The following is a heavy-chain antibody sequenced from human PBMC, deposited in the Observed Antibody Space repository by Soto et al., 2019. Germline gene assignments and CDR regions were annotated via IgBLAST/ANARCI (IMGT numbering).Heavy chain of an antibody. CDR1: GYTFTSYD. J-gene: IGHJ6*03. V-gene: IGHV1-8*01. CDR3: ARGPYYDILTGYYWPDYYYMDV. CDR2: MNPNSGNT. D-gene: IGHD3-9*01. Sequence: ASVKVSCKASGYTFTSYDINWVRQATGQGLEWMGWMNPNSGNTGYAQKFQGRVTMTRNTSISTAYMELSSLRSEDTAVYYCARGPYYDILTGYYWPDYYYMDVWGKGTKVTVSS.